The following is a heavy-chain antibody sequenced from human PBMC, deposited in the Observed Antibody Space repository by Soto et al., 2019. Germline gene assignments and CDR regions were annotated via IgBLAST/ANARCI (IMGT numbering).Heavy chain of an antibody. CDR1: GGSFSGYY. J-gene: IGHJ5*02. V-gene: IGHV4-34*01. D-gene: IGHD6-19*01. CDR2: INHSGST. Sequence: QVQLQQWGAGLLKPSETLSLTCAVYGGSFSGYYWSWIRQPPGKGLEWIGEINHSGSTNYNPSLKGRVTISVDTSKNQFSLKLSSVTAADTAVYYCARGYSSGWYLGDWFDPWGQGTLVTVSS. CDR3: ARGYSSGWYLGDWFDP.